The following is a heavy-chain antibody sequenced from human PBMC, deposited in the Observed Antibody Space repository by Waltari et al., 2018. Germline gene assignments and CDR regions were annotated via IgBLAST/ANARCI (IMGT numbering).Heavy chain of an antibody. CDR1: GYAINSGCY. CDR3: TRQTLGYCTSAACRRLEA. Sequence: QVQLQESGPRLVKPSETLSLTCDASGYAINSGCYWGWFRQAPEKGLEWIATIYHDGTTFYNPSLTSRVTTSMDTSKNQISLKLKSVTAADTAVYYCTRQTLGYCTSAACRRLEAWGQGTLVTVSS. CDR2: IYHDGTT. D-gene: IGHD2-8*02. V-gene: IGHV4-38-2*01. J-gene: IGHJ5*02.